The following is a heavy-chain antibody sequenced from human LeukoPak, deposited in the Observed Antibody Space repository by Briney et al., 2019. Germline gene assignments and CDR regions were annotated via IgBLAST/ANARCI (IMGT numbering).Heavy chain of an antibody. CDR3: ARISGSAVKYYYYYYMDV. CDR1: GFTFDDYG. D-gene: IGHD1-26*01. V-gene: IGHV3-20*04. CDR2: INWNGGST. Sequence: GGSLRLSCAASGFTFDDYGMSWVRQAPGKGLEWVSGINWNGGSTGYADSVKGRFTISRDNAKNSLYLQMNSLRAEDTALYYCARISGSAVKYYYYYYMDVWGKGTTVTDSS. J-gene: IGHJ6*03.